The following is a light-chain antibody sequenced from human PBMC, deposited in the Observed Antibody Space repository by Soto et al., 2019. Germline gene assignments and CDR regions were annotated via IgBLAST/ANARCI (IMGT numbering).Light chain of an antibody. CDR3: QRYDSAPFA. Sequence: DIQMAQSPSSLSASVGERVTITCRTSQVTSNYLAWYQQKPGQAPKLLIYGASTLEAGVSSRFSGSGSGTEFNLTINSLQVGDFATYYCQRYDSAPFAFGPGTKVDIK. CDR2: GAS. CDR1: QVTSNY. J-gene: IGKJ3*01. V-gene: IGKV1-27*01.